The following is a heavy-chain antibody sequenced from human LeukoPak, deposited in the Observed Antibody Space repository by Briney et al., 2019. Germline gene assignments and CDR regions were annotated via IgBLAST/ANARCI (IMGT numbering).Heavy chain of an antibody. V-gene: IGHV3-9*01. CDR2: ISWNSGSI. J-gene: IGHJ6*03. CDR3: AREEYSGYDWKGYYMDV. Sequence: GGSLRLSCAASGFTFDDYAMHWVRQAPGKGLEWVSGISWNSGSIGYADSVKGRFTISRDNAKNSLYLQMYSLRAEDTALYYCAREEYSGYDWKGYYMDVWGKGTTVTISS. D-gene: IGHD5-12*01. CDR1: GFTFDDYA.